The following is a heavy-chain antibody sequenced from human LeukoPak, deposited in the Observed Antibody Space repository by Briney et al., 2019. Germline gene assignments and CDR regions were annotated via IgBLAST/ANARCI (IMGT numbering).Heavy chain of an antibody. D-gene: IGHD3-22*01. CDR2: ISWNSGSR. J-gene: IGHJ4*02. V-gene: IGHV3-9*01. CDR1: GFTFDDYA. CDR3: ARQEARNYYYEGLDY. Sequence: PGGSLRLSCVASGFTFDDYAMHWVRQAPGKGLEWVSGISWNSGSRGYADSAKGRFTISRDNAKTSLYLQMNSLRADDAALYSCARQEARNYYYEGLDYWGQGTLVTVSS.